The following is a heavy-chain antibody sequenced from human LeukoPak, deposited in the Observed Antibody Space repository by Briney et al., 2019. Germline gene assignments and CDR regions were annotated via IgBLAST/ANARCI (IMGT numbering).Heavy chain of an antibody. D-gene: IGHD6-6*01. V-gene: IGHV3-30*18. Sequence: GGSVRLSCAASGFTFSSYGMHWVRQAPGKGLEWVAVISYDGSNKYYADSVKGRFTISRDNSKNTLYLQMNSLRAEDTAVYYCAKAGPNSSSIDYWGQGTLVTVSS. CDR2: ISYDGSNK. J-gene: IGHJ4*02. CDR3: AKAGPNSSSIDY. CDR1: GFTFSSYG.